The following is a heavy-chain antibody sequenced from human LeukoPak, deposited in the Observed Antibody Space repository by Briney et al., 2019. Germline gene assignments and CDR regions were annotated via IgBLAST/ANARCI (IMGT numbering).Heavy chain of an antibody. Sequence: GGSLRLSCAASGFTFSSYWMHWVRQAPGKGLVWVSRINTDGSSTSYADSVKGRFTISRDNAKNTLYLQMNSLRAEDTAVYYCARATSGYSSSWYPGSSRYYYYMDVWGKGTTVTVSS. V-gene: IGHV3-74*01. J-gene: IGHJ6*03. CDR1: GFTFSSYW. CDR2: INTDGSST. D-gene: IGHD6-13*01. CDR3: ARATSGYSSSWYPGSSRYYYYMDV.